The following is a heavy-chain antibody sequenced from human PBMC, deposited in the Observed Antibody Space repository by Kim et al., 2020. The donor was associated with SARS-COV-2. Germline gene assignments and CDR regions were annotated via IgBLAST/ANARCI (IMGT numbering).Heavy chain of an antibody. D-gene: IGHD3-9*01. V-gene: IGHV3-30*02. J-gene: IGHJ4*02. Sequence: VKCRFTISRDNSKNTLYLQMNSLRAEDTAVYYCAKASYYDILTGYFGIDYWGQGTLVTVSS. CDR3: AKASYYDILTGYFGIDY.